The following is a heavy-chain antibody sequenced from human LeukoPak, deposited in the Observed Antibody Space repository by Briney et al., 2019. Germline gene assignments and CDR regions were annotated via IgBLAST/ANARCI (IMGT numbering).Heavy chain of an antibody. V-gene: IGHV1-2*02. Sequence: ASVKVSCKASGYTFTGYYMHWVRQAPGQGLEWMGYIYPNTGATKYAQKFQGKVTMTRDTSISTAYMELSGLRSDDTAVYYCGTLLSNGPFDYWGQGSLVTVSS. J-gene: IGHJ4*02. CDR3: GTLLSNGPFDY. CDR2: IYPNTGAT. CDR1: GYTFTGYY.